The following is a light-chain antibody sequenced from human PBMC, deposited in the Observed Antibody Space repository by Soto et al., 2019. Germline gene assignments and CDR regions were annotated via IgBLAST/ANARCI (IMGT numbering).Light chain of an antibody. CDR2: GSS. V-gene: IGKV3-15*01. Sequence: DIVMTQSPDSLAVSLGERATLSCRASQSVSSSLAWYQQKPGQPPRLLIYGSSTRATGIPARFSGSGSGTEFTLTISSLQSEDFAVYYCQQYNNWPRTFGQGTKVDIK. CDR1: QSVSSS. CDR3: QQYNNWPRT. J-gene: IGKJ1*01.